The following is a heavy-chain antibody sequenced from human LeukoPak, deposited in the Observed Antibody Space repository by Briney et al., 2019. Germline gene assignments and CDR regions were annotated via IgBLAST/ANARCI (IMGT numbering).Heavy chain of an antibody. CDR1: GFTFTNSW. J-gene: IGHJ4*02. D-gene: IGHD3-16*02. CDR3: TTEDYDYVWGSYRHDY. V-gene: IGHV3-15*01. CDR2: ISSKTDGGTT. Sequence: SGGSLRLSCAASGFTFTNSWMSWVRQAPGKGLEWVGRISSKTDGGTTYYAAPVKGRFTISRDDSKNTLYLQMNSLKTEDTAVYYCTTEDYDYVWGSYRHDYWGQGTLVTVSS.